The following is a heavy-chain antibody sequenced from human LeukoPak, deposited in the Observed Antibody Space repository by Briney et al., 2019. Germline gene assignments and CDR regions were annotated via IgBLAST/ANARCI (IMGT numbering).Heavy chain of an antibody. CDR3: ARQRMFDL. J-gene: IGHJ2*01. CDR1: GGSFSGYY. D-gene: IGHD2-15*01. CDR2: INHSGST. V-gene: IGHV4-34*01. Sequence: SETLSFTCAVYGGSFSGYYWSWIRQPPGKGLEWIGEINHSGSTNYNPSLKSRVTISVDTSKNQFSLKLSSVTAADTAVYYCARQRMFDLWGRGTLVTVSS.